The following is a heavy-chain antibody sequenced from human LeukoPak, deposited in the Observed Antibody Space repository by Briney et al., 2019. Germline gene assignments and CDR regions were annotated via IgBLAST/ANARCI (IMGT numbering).Heavy chain of an antibody. CDR3: APLGASERTHY. Sequence: SGTLSLTCTVSGGSISSSSYYWGWIRQPPGKGLEWIGSIYYSGSTYYNPSLKSRVTISVDTSKNQFSLKLSSVTAADTAVYYCAPLGASERTHYWGQGTLVTVSS. J-gene: IGHJ4*02. D-gene: IGHD1-26*01. V-gene: IGHV4-39*01. CDR2: IYYSGST. CDR1: GGSISSSSYY.